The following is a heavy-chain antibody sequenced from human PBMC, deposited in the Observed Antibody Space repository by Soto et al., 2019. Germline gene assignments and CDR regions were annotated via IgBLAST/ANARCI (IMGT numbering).Heavy chain of an antibody. J-gene: IGHJ4*02. Sequence: EVQLLESGGGLVQPGGSLRLSCAASGFTFSSYAMSWVRQAPGKGLEWVSAISGSGGSTYYADSVKGRFTISRDNSKNTLYLQMNSLRAEDTAVYYCAKARPTNPRYDILTSHEFDYWGQGTLVTVSS. CDR1: GFTFSSYA. CDR3: AKARPTNPRYDILTSHEFDY. D-gene: IGHD3-9*01. CDR2: ISGSGGST. V-gene: IGHV3-23*01.